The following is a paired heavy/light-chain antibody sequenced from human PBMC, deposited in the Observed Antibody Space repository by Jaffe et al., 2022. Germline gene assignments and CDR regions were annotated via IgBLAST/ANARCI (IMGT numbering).Heavy chain of an antibody. CDR2: IYHSGST. D-gene: IGHD3-9*01. CDR3: ARQMRRDILTGYFNALGGMDV. J-gene: IGHJ6*03. CDR1: GYSITSGYY. V-gene: IGHV4-38-2*01. Sequence: QVQLQESGPGLVKPSETLSLTCAVSGYSITSGYYWAWIRQPPGKGLEWIGSIYHSGSTYSNPSLKSRVTISVDTSKNQFSLNLSSVTAADTAVYFCARQMRRDILTGYFNALGGMDVWGKGTTVTVSS.
Light chain of an antibody. CDR2: DAS. CDR3: QQYGSSPST. J-gene: IGKJ3*01. Sequence: EIVLTQSPATLSLSPGERATLSCGASQSVSSSYLAWYQQKPGLAPRLLIYDASSRATGIPDRFSGSGSGTDFTLTISRLEPEDFAVYYCQQYGSSPSTFGPGTKVDIK. CDR1: QSVSSSY. V-gene: IGKV3D-20*01.